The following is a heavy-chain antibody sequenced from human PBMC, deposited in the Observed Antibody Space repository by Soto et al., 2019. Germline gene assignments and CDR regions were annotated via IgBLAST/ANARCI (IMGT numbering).Heavy chain of an antibody. D-gene: IGHD2-2*01. Sequence: SETLSLTCTVSGGSISSSSYYWGWIRQPPGKGLEWIGSIYYSGSTYYNPSLKSRVTISVDTSRNQFSLKLSSVTAADTAVYYCARRYCSSTSCLNWFDPWGQGTLVTVSS. CDR2: IYYSGST. J-gene: IGHJ5*02. V-gene: IGHV4-39*01. CDR3: ARRYCSSTSCLNWFDP. CDR1: GGSISSSSYY.